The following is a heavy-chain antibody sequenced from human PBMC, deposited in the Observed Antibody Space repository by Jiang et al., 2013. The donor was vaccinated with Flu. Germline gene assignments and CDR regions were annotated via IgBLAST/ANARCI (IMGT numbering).Heavy chain of an antibody. V-gene: IGHV2-70*11. J-gene: IGHJ4*02. CDR3: ARISWGPSPHFDY. CDR2: IDWDDDK. D-gene: IGHD7-27*01. CDR1: GFSLSTSGVG. Sequence: KPTQTLTLTCTFSGFSLSTSGVGVGWIRQPPGKALEWLARIDWDDDKYYSTSLKTRLTISKDTSKNQVVLTMTNMDPVDTATYYCARISWGPSPHFDYWAREPWSPSPQ.